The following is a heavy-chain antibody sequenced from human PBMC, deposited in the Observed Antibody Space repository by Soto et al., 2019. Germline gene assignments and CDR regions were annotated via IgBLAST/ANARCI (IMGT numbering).Heavy chain of an antibody. Sequence: GFLILSCAASGFTVSSFGMHWVRQAPGKGLEWVAVISYDGSNKYYADSVKGRFAISRDNSKNTLYLQMNSLRAEDTAVYYCAKAPLRFLEWFYFDYWGQGTLVTVSS. V-gene: IGHV3-30*18. CDR3: AKAPLRFLEWFYFDY. CDR2: ISYDGSNK. D-gene: IGHD3-3*01. CDR1: GFTVSSFG. J-gene: IGHJ4*02.